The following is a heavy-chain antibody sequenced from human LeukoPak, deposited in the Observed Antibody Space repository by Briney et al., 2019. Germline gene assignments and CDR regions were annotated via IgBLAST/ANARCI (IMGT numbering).Heavy chain of an antibody. CDR1: GFTFSNYG. CDR3: ARDGGYSYGPFDY. J-gene: IGHJ4*02. Sequence: GGSLRLSCAASGFTFSNYGMHWVRQAPGKGLEWVAVIWYDGNNKYYADSVKGRFTISRDNSKNTLYLQMNSLRAEDTAVYYCARDGGYSYGPFDYWGQGTLVTVSS. D-gene: IGHD5-18*01. CDR2: IWYDGNNK. V-gene: IGHV3-33*01.